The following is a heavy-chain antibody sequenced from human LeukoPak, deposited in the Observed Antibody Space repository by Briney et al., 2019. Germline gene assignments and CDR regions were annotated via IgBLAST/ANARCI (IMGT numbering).Heavy chain of an antibody. CDR2: IYPGDSDT. Sequence: GESLKVSCKGSGYSFTSYWIGWVRQMPGKGLEWMGIIYPGDSDTRYSPSFQGQVTISADKSISTAYLQWSSLKASDTAMYYCARLWSGYPPGASFDYWGQGPLVTVSP. D-gene: IGHD5-12*01. CDR1: GYSFTSYW. V-gene: IGHV5-51*01. J-gene: IGHJ4*02. CDR3: ARLWSGYPPGASFDY.